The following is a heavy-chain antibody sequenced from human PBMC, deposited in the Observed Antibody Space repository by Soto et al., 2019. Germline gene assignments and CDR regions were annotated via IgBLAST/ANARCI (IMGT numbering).Heavy chain of an antibody. Sequence: PGGSLRLSCAASGFTFSSYVMNWVRQAPGKGLEWVSAISGSGGSTYYADSVKGRFTISRDNSKNTLYLQMNSLRAEDTAVYYCAKGAVDTALVSHFYGMDVWGQGTTVTVYS. V-gene: IGHV3-23*01. D-gene: IGHD5-18*01. CDR3: AKGAVDTALVSHFYGMDV. CDR2: ISGSGGST. CDR1: GFTFSSYV. J-gene: IGHJ6*02.